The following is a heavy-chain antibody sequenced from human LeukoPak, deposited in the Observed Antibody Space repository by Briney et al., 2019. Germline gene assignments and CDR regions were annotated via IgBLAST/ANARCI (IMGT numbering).Heavy chain of an antibody. D-gene: IGHD2-2*01. Sequence: ASVKVSCKASGYTLTAYYIHWVRQAPGQGLAWMEWMNPHSGGTNYAQNFRARVTMTTDTSINTAYLELTGLTSDDTALYYCAGAQRTVSGLDVWGQGTTVTVSS. CDR1: GYTLTAYY. J-gene: IGHJ6*02. V-gene: IGHV1-2*02. CDR3: AGAQRTVSGLDV. CDR2: MNPHSGGT.